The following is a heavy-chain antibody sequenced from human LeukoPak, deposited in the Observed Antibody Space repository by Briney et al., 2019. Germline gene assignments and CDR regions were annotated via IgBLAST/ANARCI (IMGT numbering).Heavy chain of an antibody. J-gene: IGHJ5*02. V-gene: IGHV4-31*03. CDR3: ARESPSRVNWFDP. CDR1: GGSISSGGYY. Sequence: PSETLSLTCTVSGGSISSGGYYWSWIRQHPGKGLEWIGYIYISGSTYYNPSLKSRVTISVDTSKNQFSLKLSSVIAADTAVYYCARESPSRVNWFDPWGQGTLVTVSS. CDR2: IYISGST.